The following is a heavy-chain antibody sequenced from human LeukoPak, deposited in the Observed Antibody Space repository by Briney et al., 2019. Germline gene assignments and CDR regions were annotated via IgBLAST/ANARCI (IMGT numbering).Heavy chain of an antibody. Sequence: ASVKVSCKASGYTFTSYDINWVRQATGQGLEWMGWMNPNSGNTGYAQKFQGRVTMTRNTSISTAYMELSSLRSEDTAVYYCARVLYDYVWGSYRNYYYYYMDVWGKGTTVTVSS. CDR3: ARVLYDYVWGSYRNYYYYYMDV. D-gene: IGHD3-16*02. J-gene: IGHJ6*03. V-gene: IGHV1-8*01. CDR2: MNPNSGNT. CDR1: GYTFTSYD.